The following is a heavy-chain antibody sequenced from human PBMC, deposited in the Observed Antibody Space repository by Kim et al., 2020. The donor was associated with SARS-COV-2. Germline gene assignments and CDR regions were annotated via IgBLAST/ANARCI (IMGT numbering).Heavy chain of an antibody. CDR3: AKDRRFLDAPGAFDI. CDR2: ISGSGGST. CDR1: GFTFSSYA. J-gene: IGHJ3*02. Sequence: LSLTCAASGFTFSSYAMSWVRQAPGKGLEWVSAISGSGGSTYYADSVKGRFTISRDNSKNTLYLQMNSLRAEDTAVYYCAKDRRFLDAPGAFDIWGQGTMVTVSS. V-gene: IGHV3-23*01. D-gene: IGHD3-3*01.